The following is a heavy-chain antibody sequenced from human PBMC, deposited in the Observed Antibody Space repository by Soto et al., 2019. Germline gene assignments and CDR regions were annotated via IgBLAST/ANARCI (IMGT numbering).Heavy chain of an antibody. V-gene: IGHV3-23*01. CDR3: AIGPSTVVNPGGAFDI. D-gene: IGHD4-4*01. CDR1: GFTFSSYA. Sequence: EVQRLESGGGLVQPGGSLRLSCAASGFTFSSYAMSWVRQAPGKGLEWVSAISGSGGSTYYADSVKGRFTNSRETSKNTLYLQMNSVRAEETDVSYGAIGPSTVVNPGGAFDIWGDATMVTVCS. J-gene: IGHJ3*02. CDR2: ISGSGGST.